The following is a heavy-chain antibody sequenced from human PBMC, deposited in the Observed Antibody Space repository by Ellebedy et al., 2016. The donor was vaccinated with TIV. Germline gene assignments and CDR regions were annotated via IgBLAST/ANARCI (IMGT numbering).Heavy chain of an antibody. D-gene: IGHD5-24*01. J-gene: IGHJ4*02. CDR3: ARQEDGYNLLDY. V-gene: IGHV4-59*08. CDR1: GGSISSYY. CDR2: IYYSGST. Sequence: SETLSLTCTVSGGSISSYYWSWIRQPPGKGLEWIGYIYYSGSTNYNPSLKSRVTISVDTSKNQFSLKLSSVTAADTAVYYCARQEDGYNLLDYWGQGTLVTVSS.